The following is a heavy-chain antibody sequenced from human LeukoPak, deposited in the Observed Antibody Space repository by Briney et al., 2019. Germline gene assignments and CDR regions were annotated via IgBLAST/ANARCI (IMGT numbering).Heavy chain of an antibody. CDR1: WFTVISNY. CDR2: IYSGGNT. Sequence: GGSLRLSCSASWFTVISNYMSWVRQAPGKGLEWVSVIYSGGNTYYADSVKGRFTISRDNSKNTLYLQMNSLRAEDTAVYYCAKTYYYDSSGYSPHFDYWGQGTLVTVSS. V-gene: IGHV3-53*01. D-gene: IGHD3-22*01. J-gene: IGHJ4*02. CDR3: AKTYYYDSSGYSPHFDY.